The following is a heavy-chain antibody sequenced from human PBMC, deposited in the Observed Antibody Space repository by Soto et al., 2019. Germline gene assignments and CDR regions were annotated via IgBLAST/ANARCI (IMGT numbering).Heavy chain of an antibody. D-gene: IGHD5-18*01. CDR2: FIAMLGTP. CDR1: GGTFGSQG. J-gene: IGHJ4*02. CDR3: ARGAMANFDY. V-gene: IGHV1-69*13. Sequence: SVKVSCKASGGTFGSQGIAWVRQAPGQGLEWMGGFIAMLGTPTYAKKVQGRATISADESLTSSYLELRSLRSEDTGVYFCARGAMANFDYWGQGTVVNV.